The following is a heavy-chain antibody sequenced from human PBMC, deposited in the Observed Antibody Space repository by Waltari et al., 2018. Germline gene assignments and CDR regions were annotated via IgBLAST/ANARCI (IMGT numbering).Heavy chain of an antibody. D-gene: IGHD5-12*01. CDR1: GGSLSSSSYY. CDR2: IYYSGST. Sequence: QLQLQESGPGLVKPSETLSLTCTVSGGSLSSSSYYWGWIRQPPGKGLGWIGSIYYSGSTCYNPSLKSRVTISGDTSKNHFSLELSSVTAADTAVYYCARRYSGYDFAFRVWFDPWGQGTLVTVSS. J-gene: IGHJ5*02. CDR3: ARRYSGYDFAFRVWFDP. V-gene: IGHV4-39*01.